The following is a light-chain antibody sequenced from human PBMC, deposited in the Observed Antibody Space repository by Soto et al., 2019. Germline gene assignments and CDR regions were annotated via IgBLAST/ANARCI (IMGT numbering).Light chain of an antibody. J-gene: IGKJ2*01. CDR1: QSVSSSY. CDR3: QQCRNSLDT. V-gene: IGKV3-20*01. CDR2: GAS. Sequence: EIVLTQSPGTLSLSPGERATLSCRASQSVSSSYLAWYQQKPGQAPRLLIYGASSKATGIPYRFSGSGSGTDFLLTISRLEPEEFAVYYCQQCRNSLDTFGQGTQLEIK.